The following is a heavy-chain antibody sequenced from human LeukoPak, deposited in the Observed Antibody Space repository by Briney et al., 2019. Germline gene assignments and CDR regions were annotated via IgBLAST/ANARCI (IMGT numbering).Heavy chain of an antibody. CDR2: ISSSSSYI. V-gene: IGHV3-21*01. Sequence: GGSLRLSCAASGFTFSSYSMNWVRQAPGKGLEWVSSISSSSSYIYYADSVKGRFTISRDNAKNSLYLQMNSLRAEDTAVYYCARININYDSSPAGYWGQGTLVTVSS. CDR1: GFTFSSYS. J-gene: IGHJ4*02. CDR3: ARININYDSSPAGY. D-gene: IGHD3-22*01.